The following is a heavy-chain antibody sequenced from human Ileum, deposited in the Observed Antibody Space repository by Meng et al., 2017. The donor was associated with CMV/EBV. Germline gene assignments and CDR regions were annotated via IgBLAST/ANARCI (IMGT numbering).Heavy chain of an antibody. CDR2: IFFSGNT. V-gene: IGHV4-30-4*01. D-gene: IGHD6-13*01. Sequence: VQLPESGPGLVNPSQTRSFSCTVSGASISSGYYYWSWIRQPPGKGLEWIGYIFFSGNTYYNPSLNNRVIISIDTPRNQFSLKVDSVTAADTAVYYCARFRIAALGNLFDPWGHGTLVTVSS. CDR3: ARFRIAALGNLFDP. J-gene: IGHJ5*02. CDR1: GASISSGYYY.